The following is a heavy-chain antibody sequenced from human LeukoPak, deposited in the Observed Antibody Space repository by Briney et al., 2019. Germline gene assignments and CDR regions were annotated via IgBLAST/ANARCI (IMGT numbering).Heavy chain of an antibody. CDR2: IRYDGSKE. CDR3: ASAPLGSTRP. Sequence: GGSLRLSCAASGFTFSNYGMHWVRQAPGRGLEWVALIRYDGSKEYYADPVKGRFTISRDNSKNTLSLQMNSLRPEDTAVYYCASAPLGSTRPWGQGTLVTVSS. V-gene: IGHV3-30*02. J-gene: IGHJ5*02. CDR1: GFTFSNYG. D-gene: IGHD1-26*01.